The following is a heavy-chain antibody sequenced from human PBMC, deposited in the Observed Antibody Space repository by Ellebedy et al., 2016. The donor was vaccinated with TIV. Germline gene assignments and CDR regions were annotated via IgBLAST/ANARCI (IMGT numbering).Heavy chain of an antibody. Sequence: MPSETLSLTCAVYGGSFSGYYWTWIRQPPGQGLEWIGEINHSGSTTYNPSLKNRVTISVDTSRNRFSLKLSSVTAADTAVYYCARSTTVTTASYEYWGQGTLVTVSS. J-gene: IGHJ4*02. CDR1: GGSFSGYY. D-gene: IGHD4-17*01. V-gene: IGHV4-34*01. CDR2: INHSGST. CDR3: ARSTTVTTASYEY.